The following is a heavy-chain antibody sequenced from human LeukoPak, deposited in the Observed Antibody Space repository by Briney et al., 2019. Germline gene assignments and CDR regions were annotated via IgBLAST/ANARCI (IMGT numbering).Heavy chain of an antibody. V-gene: IGHV3-23*01. CDR3: AKDQGRGIAVAGDRPFNY. Sequence: GGSLRFSCAASGFTFRSYAMSWVGEAPGKGVEWVSVNSASGGNTHYADSVKGRFTISRDNSKNTLYLQMNSLRAEDTAVYYCAKDQGRGIAVAGDRPFNYWGQGTLVTVSS. CDR1: GFTFRSYA. J-gene: IGHJ4*02. CDR2: NSASGGNT. D-gene: IGHD6-19*01.